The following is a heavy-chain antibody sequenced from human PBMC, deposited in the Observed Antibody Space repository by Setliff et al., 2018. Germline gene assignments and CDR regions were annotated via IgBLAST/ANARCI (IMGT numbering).Heavy chain of an antibody. J-gene: IGHJ6*02. D-gene: IGHD3-22*01. Sequence: ASVKVSCKASGYTFTSYAMHWVRQAPGQRLEWMGWINAGNGNTKYSQKFQGRVTVTRDTSASTAYMELSSLRSEDTAVYYCATRRHYYDSSGYRYYYYYYGMDVWGQGTTVTVSS. V-gene: IGHV1-3*01. CDR2: INAGNGNT. CDR1: GYTFTSYA. CDR3: ATRRHYYDSSGYRYYYYYYGMDV.